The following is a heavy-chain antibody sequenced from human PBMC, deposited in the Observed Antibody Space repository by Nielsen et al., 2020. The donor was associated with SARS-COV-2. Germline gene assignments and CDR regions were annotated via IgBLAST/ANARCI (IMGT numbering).Heavy chain of an antibody. CDR2: MIDGWNP. CDR3: ARERARYSSGWSYYYYGMDV. D-gene: IGHD6-19*01. Sequence: WIRQPPGKGLECIAYMIDGWNPIYNPSLKSRVTMSVDTPKNQLSLKLTSLTAADTAVYYCARERARYSSGWSYYYYGMDVWGQGTTVTVSS. V-gene: IGHV4-59*12. J-gene: IGHJ6*02.